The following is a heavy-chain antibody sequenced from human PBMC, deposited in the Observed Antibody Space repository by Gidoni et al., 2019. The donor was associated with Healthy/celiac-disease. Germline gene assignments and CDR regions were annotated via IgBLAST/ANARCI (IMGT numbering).Heavy chain of an antibody. D-gene: IGHD2-15*01. V-gene: IGHV3-30*04. CDR2: ISYDGSNK. Sequence: QVQLVESGGGVVQPGRSLRLSCAASGSTLSSYAMHGVRQAPGKGLEWVAVISYDGSNKYYADSVKGRVTISRDNSKNTLYLQMNSLRAEDTAVYYCARDLALMGGGNAFDIWDQGTMVTVSS. CDR1: GSTLSSYA. J-gene: IGHJ3*02. CDR3: ARDLALMGGGNAFDI.